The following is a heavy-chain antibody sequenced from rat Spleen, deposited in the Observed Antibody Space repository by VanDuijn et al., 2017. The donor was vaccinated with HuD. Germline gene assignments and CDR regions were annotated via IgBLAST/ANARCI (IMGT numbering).Heavy chain of an antibody. J-gene: IGHJ2*01. Sequence: EVQLVESGGGLVQPGRSLKLSCAASGLTFSDYGLAWVRQAPTKGLEWVATISYGDSSGHSSTYYRDSVKGRFTISRDNAKSTLYLQMNSLRSEDTATYYCTRENYYSGDYWGLGVMVIVSS. V-gene: IGHV5-29*01. CDR1: GLTFSDYG. CDR2: ISYGDSSGHSST. CDR3: TRENYYSGDY. D-gene: IGHD1-1*01.